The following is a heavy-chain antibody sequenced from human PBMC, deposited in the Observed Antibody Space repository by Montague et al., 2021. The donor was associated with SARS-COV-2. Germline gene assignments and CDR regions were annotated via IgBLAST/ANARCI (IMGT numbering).Heavy chain of an antibody. CDR1: GGSISSSSYY. CDR2: IYYSGST. V-gene: IGHV4-39*07. D-gene: IGHD6-6*01. CDR3: ARGQNEYSGSGGFDY. Sequence: SETLSLTCTVSGGSISSSSYYWGWIRQPPGRGLEWIGSIYYSGSTYYNPSLKSRVTISVDTSKNQFSLKLSSVAAAATAVYYCARGQNEYSGSGGFDYWGQGTLVTGSS. J-gene: IGHJ4*02.